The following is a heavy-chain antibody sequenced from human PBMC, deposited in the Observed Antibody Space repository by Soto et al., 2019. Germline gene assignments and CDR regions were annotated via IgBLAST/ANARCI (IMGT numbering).Heavy chain of an antibody. Sequence: TLSLTCTVSGGSISSYYWSWIRQPPGKGLEWIGYMYYSGSTNYNPSLKSRVTISVDTSKNQFSLKLSSVTAADTAVYYCGGKNYDSSGYFDYWGQGTLVTVSS. CDR3: GGKNYDSSGYFDY. CDR1: GGSISSYY. V-gene: IGHV4-59*01. D-gene: IGHD3-22*01. J-gene: IGHJ4*02. CDR2: MYYSGST.